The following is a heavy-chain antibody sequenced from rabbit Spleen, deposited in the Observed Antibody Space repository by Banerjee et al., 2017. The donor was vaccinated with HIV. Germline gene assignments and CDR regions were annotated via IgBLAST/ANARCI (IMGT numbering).Heavy chain of an antibody. D-gene: IGHD1-1*01. Sequence: QLKESGGGLVQPGGSLKVSCKASGFDFSNYYMSWVRQAPGKGLEWIGYIDPVFGITYYANWVNGRFSISRENAQNTVFLQMTSLTAADTATYFCARDLDGGGFDAFNLWGQGTLVTVS. CDR3: ARDLDGGGFDAFNL. V-gene: IGHV1S7*01. CDR2: IDPVFGIT. J-gene: IGHJ4*01. CDR1: GFDFSNYY.